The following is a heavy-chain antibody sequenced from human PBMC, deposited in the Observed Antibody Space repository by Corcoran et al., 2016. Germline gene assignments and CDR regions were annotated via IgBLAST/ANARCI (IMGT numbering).Heavy chain of an antibody. CDR1: GFTFSSYS. V-gene: IGHV3-21*01. CDR3: ARGGGTTVTSYYYYGMDV. J-gene: IGHJ6*02. Sequence: EVQLVESGGGLVKPGGSLRLSCAASGFTFSSYSMNWVRQAPGKGLEWVSSISSSSSYIYYADSVKGRFTISRDNAKNSLYLQMNSLRAEDTAVYYCARGGGTTVTSYYYYGMDVWGQGTTVTVSS. CDR2: ISSSSSYI. D-gene: IGHD4-4*01.